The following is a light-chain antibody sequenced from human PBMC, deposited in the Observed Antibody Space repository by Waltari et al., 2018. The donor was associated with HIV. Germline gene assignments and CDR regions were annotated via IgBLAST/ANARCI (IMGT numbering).Light chain of an antibody. J-gene: IGLJ2*01. Sequence: QSALTQPASVSGSPGQSITISCTGTSSDLGGYNYVSWYQQHPGKDPKLMIYDVSNQPSEVTNRFSGSKAGNTASLTISVLQARDVADYYCSSYTTGSKLIFGGGTKLTVL. CDR3: SSYTTGSKLI. CDR2: DVS. CDR1: SSDLGGYNY. V-gene: IGLV2-14*03.